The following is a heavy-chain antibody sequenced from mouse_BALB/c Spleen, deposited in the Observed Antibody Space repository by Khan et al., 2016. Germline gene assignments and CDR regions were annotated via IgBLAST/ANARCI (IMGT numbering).Heavy chain of an antibody. CDR3: ASYRYYWYFDV. CDR2: ISYSGST. V-gene: IGHV3-2*02. Sequence: EVQLQESGPGLVKPSQSLSLTCTVTGYSITSDYAWNWIRQFPGNKLEWMGYISYSGSTSYNPSLKSRISITRDTSKHQFFLQLNSVTTEDTATYNCASYRYYWYFDVWGAGTTVTVSS. J-gene: IGHJ1*01. CDR1: GYSITSDYA. D-gene: IGHD2-14*01.